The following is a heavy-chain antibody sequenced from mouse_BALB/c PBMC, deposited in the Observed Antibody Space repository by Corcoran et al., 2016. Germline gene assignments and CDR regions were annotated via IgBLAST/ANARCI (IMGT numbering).Heavy chain of an antibody. V-gene: IGHV1-18*01. Sequence: VQPQQSGPELVKTGASMMISCKASGYSFTGYTMHWVKQSHGKNLEWIGLINPYNGGTSYNQKFKGKATLNVDKSSNSAYMELLSLTSEDSAVYYCARGTTVVALDYWGQGTTLTVSS. CDR3: ARGTTVVALDY. CDR2: INPYNGGT. D-gene: IGHD1-1*01. CDR1: GYSFTGYT. J-gene: IGHJ2*01.